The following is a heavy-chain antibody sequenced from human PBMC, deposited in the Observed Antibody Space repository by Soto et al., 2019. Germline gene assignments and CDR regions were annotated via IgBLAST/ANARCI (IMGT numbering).Heavy chain of an antibody. D-gene: IGHD3-22*01. CDR1: GYTFTSYG. CDR2: ISAYNGNT. Sequence: ASVKVSCKASGYTFTSYGISWVRQAPGQGLEWMGWISAYNGNTNYAQKLQGRVTMTTDTSTSTAYMELRSLRSDDTAVYYCARDLHYYDSSGYYYEAEYFQHWGQGTLVTV. CDR3: ARDLHYYDSSGYYYEAEYFQH. V-gene: IGHV1-18*04. J-gene: IGHJ1*01.